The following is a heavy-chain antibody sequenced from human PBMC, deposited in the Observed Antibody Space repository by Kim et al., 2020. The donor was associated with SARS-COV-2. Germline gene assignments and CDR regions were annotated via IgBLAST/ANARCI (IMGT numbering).Heavy chain of an antibody. D-gene: IGHD6-19*01. V-gene: IGHV1-18*04. CDR2: ISAYNGNT. J-gene: IGHJ4*02. CDR1: GYTFTSYG. Sequence: ASVKVSCKASGYTFTSYGISWVRQAPGQGLEWMGWISAYNGNTNYAQKLQGRVTMTTDTSTSTAYMELMSLRSDDTAVYYCARDLQGAKYSSGFFDYWGQGTLVTVSS. CDR3: ARDLQGAKYSSGFFDY.